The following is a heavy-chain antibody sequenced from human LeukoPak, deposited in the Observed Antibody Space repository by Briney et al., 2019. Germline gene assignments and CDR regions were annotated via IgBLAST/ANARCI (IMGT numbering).Heavy chain of an antibody. CDR2: IVVGSGNT. V-gene: IGHV1-58*01. Sequence: ASVTVSFKSSGFTFTSSAVQWVRQARGQRLEWIGWIVVGSGNTNYAQKFQERVTITRDMSTSTAYMELSSLRSEDTAVYYCAASPDYYDSSGYSYYFDYWGQGTLVTVSS. D-gene: IGHD3-22*01. CDR3: AASPDYYDSSGYSYYFDY. CDR1: GFTFTSSA. J-gene: IGHJ4*02.